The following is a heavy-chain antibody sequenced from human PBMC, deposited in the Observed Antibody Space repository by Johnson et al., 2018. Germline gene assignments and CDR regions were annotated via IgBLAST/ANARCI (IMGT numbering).Heavy chain of an antibody. J-gene: IGHJ6*02. CDR3: AREASSGWYRGGGYYYYYGMDV. D-gene: IGHD6-19*01. V-gene: IGHV3-33*01. Sequence: QVQLVQSGGGVVQPGRSLRLSCAASGFTFSSYGMHWVRQAPGKGLEWVAVIWYDGRNKYYADSVKGRFTLPRDNSKNTLYLQMNRLKAEDTAGYYLAREASSGWYRGGGYYYYYGMDVWGQGTTVTVSS. CDR2: IWYDGRNK. CDR1: GFTFSSYG.